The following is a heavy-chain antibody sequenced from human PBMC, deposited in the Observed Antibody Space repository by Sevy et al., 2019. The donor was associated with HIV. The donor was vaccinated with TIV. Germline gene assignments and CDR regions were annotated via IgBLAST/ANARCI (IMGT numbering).Heavy chain of an antibody. Sequence: GGSLRLSCAASGFTFSSYSMNWVRQAPGKGLEWVSSISGSSNYIYYAESLKGRFIISRDNAKNTLYLQMNSLRAEDTAVYYCAKAPTYYYYYGMDVWGQGTTVTVSS. CDR2: ISGSSNYI. CDR3: AKAPTYYYYYGMDV. CDR1: GFTFSSYS. V-gene: IGHV3-21*04. J-gene: IGHJ6*02.